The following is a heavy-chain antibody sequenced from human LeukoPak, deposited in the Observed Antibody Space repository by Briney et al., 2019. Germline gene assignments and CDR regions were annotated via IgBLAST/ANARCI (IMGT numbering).Heavy chain of an antibody. CDR1: GFTFSTCA. Sequence: GGSLRLSCAASGFTFSTCAMSWVRQAPGKGLEWVSTISGGGRSTDYADSVKGQFTISRDNSKSTLYLQMNSLRAEDTAVYYCARERYFDYWGQGTLVTVSS. CDR2: ISGGGRST. V-gene: IGHV3-23*01. J-gene: IGHJ4*02. CDR3: ARERYFDY.